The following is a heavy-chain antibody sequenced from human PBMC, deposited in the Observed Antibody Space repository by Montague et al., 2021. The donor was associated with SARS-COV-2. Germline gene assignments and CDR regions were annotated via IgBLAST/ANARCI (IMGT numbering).Heavy chain of an antibody. CDR3: ARGRDAGAVTRPDH. J-gene: IGHJ4*02. D-gene: IGHD1-26*01. V-gene: IGHV3-30*04. CDR1: EFTFRTYA. Sequence: SLRLSCTASEFTFRTYAMHWVRRTPGKGLEWVAVIEYDGNLKYYADSVKGRFTISRDNSKNTLYLQMSSLRVEDTAVYFCARGRDAGAVTRPDHWGQGTLVTVST. CDR2: IEYDGNLK.